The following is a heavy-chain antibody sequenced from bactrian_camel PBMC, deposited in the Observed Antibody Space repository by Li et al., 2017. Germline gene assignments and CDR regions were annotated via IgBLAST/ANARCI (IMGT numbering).Heavy chain of an antibody. Sequence: VQLVESGGGSVQAGGSLRLSCAYSGYTGSSYCMGWFRQAPGMEREGVAVIDSEGTIIYTDSVKCRFTLSKDNAKNTLSLQMNTLKPEDTAMYYCVANRWRTELDSCSPSNYFGYWGQGTQVTVS. V-gene: IGHV3S42*01. CDR3: VANRWRTELDSCSPSNYFGY. J-gene: IGHJ6*01. CDR1: GYTGSSYC. D-gene: IGHD5*01. CDR2: IDSEGTI.